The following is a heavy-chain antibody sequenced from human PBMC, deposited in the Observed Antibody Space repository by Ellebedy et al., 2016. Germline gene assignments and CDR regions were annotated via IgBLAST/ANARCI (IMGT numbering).Heavy chain of an antibody. Sequence: LSLTCASSGFTFSVYGMHWVRQAPGKGLEWVALISFDGSNSYYADAVKGRFTISRDNFRNTLSLQMNSLRAEDTAVYYCAKDRRGLLPLYYFDSWGQGTLVTVSS. D-gene: IGHD4-17*01. V-gene: IGHV3-30*18. CDR2: ISFDGSNS. CDR3: AKDRRGLLPLYYFDS. J-gene: IGHJ4*02. CDR1: GFTFSVYG.